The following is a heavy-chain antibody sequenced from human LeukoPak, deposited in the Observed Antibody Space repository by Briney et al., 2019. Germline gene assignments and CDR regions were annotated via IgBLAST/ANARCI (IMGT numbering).Heavy chain of an antibody. J-gene: IGHJ4*02. CDR3: AKMGNPATVTADY. V-gene: IGHV4-38-2*02. CDR2: IYHSGST. Sequence: PSETLSLTCTVSGYSISSGYYWGWIRPAPGKGLEWIGSIYHSGSTYYNPSLKSRVTMSVDTSKNQLSLKLRSVTAADTAVYYCAKMGNPATVTADYWGQGTLVTVSS. CDR1: GYSISSGYY. D-gene: IGHD4-17*01.